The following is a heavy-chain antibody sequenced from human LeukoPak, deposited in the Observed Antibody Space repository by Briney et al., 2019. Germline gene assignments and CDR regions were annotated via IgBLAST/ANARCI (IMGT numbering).Heavy chain of an antibody. D-gene: IGHD3-10*01. CDR3: ARGSDYYGSGSLIDY. V-gene: IGHV3-13*04. J-gene: IGHJ4*02. CDR1: GFTFSTYD. CDR2: IGTAGDT. Sequence: GGSLRLSCAASGFTFSTYDMHWVRQVTGKGLEWVSVIGTAGDTYYAGSVKGRFTISRENAKNSLYLQMNSLRAGDTAVYYCARGSDYYGSGSLIDYWGQGTLVTVSS.